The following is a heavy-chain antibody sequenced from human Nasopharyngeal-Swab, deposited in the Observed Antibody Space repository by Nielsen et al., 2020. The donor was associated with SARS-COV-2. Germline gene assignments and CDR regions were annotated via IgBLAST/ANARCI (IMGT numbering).Heavy chain of an antibody. CDR2: IYSGGST. V-gene: IGHV3-53*01. CDR3: ARDQKSPLGGTNWFDP. CDR1: GFTVSSNY. J-gene: IGHJ5*02. Sequence: GESLKISCAASGFTVSSNYMSWVRQAPGKGLEWVSVIYSGGSTYYADSVKGRFTISRDNSKNTLYLQMNSLRAEDTAVYYCARDQKSPLGGTNWFDPWGQGTLVTVSS. D-gene: IGHD2-15*01.